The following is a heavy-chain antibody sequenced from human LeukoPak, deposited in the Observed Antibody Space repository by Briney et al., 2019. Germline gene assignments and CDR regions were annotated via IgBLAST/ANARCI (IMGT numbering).Heavy chain of an antibody. D-gene: IGHD3-22*01. CDR1: AASIRNNH. Sequence: SETLSLTCTVSAASIRNNHWSWIRQPPEQGLEWIGYIYSTGSTSYNPSLKSRVTISVDTSKNQFSLNLTSVTAADTAVYYCARRFYYDGHHDSWGQGTLVTVSS. CDR2: IYSTGST. CDR3: ARRFYYDGHHDS. V-gene: IGHV4-59*08. J-gene: IGHJ4*02.